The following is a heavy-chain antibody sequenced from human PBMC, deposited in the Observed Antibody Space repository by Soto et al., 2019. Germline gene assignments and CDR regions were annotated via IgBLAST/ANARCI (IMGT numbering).Heavy chain of an antibody. Sequence: LSLTCTVSGGSISSGGYYWSWIRQHPGKGLEWIGYIYYSGSTYYNPSLKSRVTISVDTSKNQFSLKLSSVTAADTAVYYCARDGAYSSSDYYYYMDVWGKGTTVTVSS. V-gene: IGHV4-31*03. CDR2: IYYSGST. J-gene: IGHJ6*03. CDR3: ARDGAYSSSDYYYYMDV. CDR1: GGSISSGGYY. D-gene: IGHD6-6*01.